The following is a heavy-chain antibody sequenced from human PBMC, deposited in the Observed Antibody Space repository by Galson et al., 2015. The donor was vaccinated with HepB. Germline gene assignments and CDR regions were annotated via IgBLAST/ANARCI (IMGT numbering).Heavy chain of an antibody. J-gene: IGHJ4*02. Sequence: SLRLSCAASGFTFTNYAMTWVRQAPGKGLEWVSSISGSGGTTYYAGSVEGRFTISRDNAKNSLYLQMNSLRAEDTAVYYCATGYSVPNHFDYWGQGTLVTVSS. CDR2: ISGSGGTT. D-gene: IGHD5/OR15-5a*01. CDR3: ATGYSVPNHFDY. V-gene: IGHV3-23*01. CDR1: GFTFTNYA.